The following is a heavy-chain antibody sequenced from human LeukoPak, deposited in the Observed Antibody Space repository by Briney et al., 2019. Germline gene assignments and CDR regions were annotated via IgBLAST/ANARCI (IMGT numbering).Heavy chain of an antibody. CDR3: AKDREASWAPDY. J-gene: IGHJ4*02. CDR2: MSYDRSNQ. D-gene: IGHD7-27*01. V-gene: IGHV3-30*18. Sequence: PGVSLRLSCAASGFTFSTYGMHWLRQAPGKGLEWVTFMSYDRSNQNHIDPVKGRFTISRDNSKNTLYLQMNSLRAEDTAVYYCAKDREASWAPDYWGQGTLVTVSS. CDR1: GFTFSTYG.